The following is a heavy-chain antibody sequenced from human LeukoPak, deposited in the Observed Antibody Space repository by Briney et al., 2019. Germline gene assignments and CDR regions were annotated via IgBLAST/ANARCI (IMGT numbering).Heavy chain of an antibody. V-gene: IGHV3-33*08. CDR3: ARDKSTSCYYFDY. CDR1: GFTFSSHG. J-gene: IGHJ4*02. Sequence: GPLRLSCEASGFTFSSHGMHWVRQAPGKGLEWVAVIWYDGSYKYYADSVKGRFTISRDNSNSTLYLQMNSLRAEDTAVYYCARDKSTSCYYFDYWGQGALVTVSS. CDR2: IWYDGSYK. D-gene: IGHD2-2*01.